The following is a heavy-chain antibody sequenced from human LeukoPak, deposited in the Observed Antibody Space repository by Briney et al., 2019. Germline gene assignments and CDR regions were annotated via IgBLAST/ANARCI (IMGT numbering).Heavy chain of an antibody. CDR2: IRSKAYGGTT. J-gene: IGHJ4*02. CDR1: GFTFCDYA. Sequence: PGRSLRLSCTASGFTFCDYAMSWVRQAPGKGLEWVGFIRSKAYGGTTENAASVKGRFTISRDDSKSIAYLQMNSLKTEDTAVYYCAREYDYGGNSGPVDYWGQGTLVTVSS. V-gene: IGHV3-49*04. D-gene: IGHD4-23*01. CDR3: AREYDYGGNSGPVDY.